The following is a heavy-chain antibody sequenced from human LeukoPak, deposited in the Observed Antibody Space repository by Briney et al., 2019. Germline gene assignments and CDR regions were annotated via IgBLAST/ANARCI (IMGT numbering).Heavy chain of an antibody. V-gene: IGHV3-23*01. D-gene: IGHD6-6*01. J-gene: IGHJ4*02. CDR3: AKELGYSSSSYLDY. Sequence: GGSLRLSCAASGLTFSSYAMSWVRQAPGKGLESVSAISGSGGSTYYADSVKGRFTISRDNSKNTLYLQMNSQRAEDTAVYYCAKELGYSSSSYLDYWGQGTLVTVSS. CDR2: ISGSGGST. CDR1: GLTFSSYA.